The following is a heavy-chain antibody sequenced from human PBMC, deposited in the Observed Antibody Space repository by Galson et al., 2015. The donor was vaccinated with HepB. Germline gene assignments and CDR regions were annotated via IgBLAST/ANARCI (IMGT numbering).Heavy chain of an antibody. D-gene: IGHD2-15*01. CDR3: ARETPDTYYFDS. CDR1: GYTLTNYH. V-gene: IGHV1-46*01. J-gene: IGHJ4*02. Sequence: SVKVSCKASGYTLTNYHFHWVRQAPGQGPERKSKIFARDGSTRIAERFQGRVTLTRDSSTSTINMEVSSLRSDDTAVYYCARETPDTYYFDSWGQGTLVTVSS. CDR2: IFARDGST.